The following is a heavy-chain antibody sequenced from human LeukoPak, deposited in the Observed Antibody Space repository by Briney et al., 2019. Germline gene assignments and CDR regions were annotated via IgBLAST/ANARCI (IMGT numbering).Heavy chain of an antibody. V-gene: IGHV1-2*04. D-gene: IGHD6-19*01. CDR3: ARGRSSGWWINWFDP. J-gene: IGHJ5*02. Sequence: ASVKVSCKASGYTLTGYYMHWVRQAPGQGLEWMGWINPNSGGTNYAQKFQGWATMTRDTSISTAYMELSRLRSDDTAVYYCARGRSSGWWINWFDPWGQGTLITVSS. CDR1: GYTLTGYY. CDR2: INPNSGGT.